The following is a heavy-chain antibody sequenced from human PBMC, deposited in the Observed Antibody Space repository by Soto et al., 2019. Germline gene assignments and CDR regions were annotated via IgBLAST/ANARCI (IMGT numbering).Heavy chain of an antibody. J-gene: IGHJ4*02. D-gene: IGHD1-26*01. CDR1: AGSVSVYL. CDR2: IYYSGST. V-gene: IGHV4-39*02. Sequence: SESLSPTFAVSAGSVSVYLPGLVRQPPGKGLEWIGSIYYSGSTYYNPSLKSRVTISVDTSKNQFSLKLSSVTAADTAVYYCVRDDFGLGIGYWGLGTLVTVSS. CDR3: VRDDFGLGIGY.